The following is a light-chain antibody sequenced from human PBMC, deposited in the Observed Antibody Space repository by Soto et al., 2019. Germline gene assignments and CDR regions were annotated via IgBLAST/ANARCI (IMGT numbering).Light chain of an antibody. Sequence: QSALTQPRSVSGSRGQSVTISCTGTSSDVGGYNYVSWYQQHPGTAPKLMIYDVSMRPSGVPDRFSGSKSGNTASLTISGLQAEDXADYYCCSYAGSYTFYVFGTGTKLTVL. CDR2: DVS. CDR3: CSYAGSYTFYV. J-gene: IGLJ1*01. V-gene: IGLV2-11*01. CDR1: SSDVGGYNY.